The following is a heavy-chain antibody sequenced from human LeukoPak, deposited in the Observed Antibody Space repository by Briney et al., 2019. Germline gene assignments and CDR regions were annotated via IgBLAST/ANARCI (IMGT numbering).Heavy chain of an antibody. Sequence: GASVKVSCKASGYKFTDDYMHWVRQATGQGLEFMGWINPDSGFTNYAQKFKGRVTMTRDTSISTAYLEVRSLTSDDTAVYYCAPTAEAYTSWWKVWGQGTLVTVSS. CDR1: GYKFTDDY. CDR3: APTAEAYTSWWKV. J-gene: IGHJ4*02. D-gene: IGHD3-16*01. V-gene: IGHV1-2*02. CDR2: INPDSGFT.